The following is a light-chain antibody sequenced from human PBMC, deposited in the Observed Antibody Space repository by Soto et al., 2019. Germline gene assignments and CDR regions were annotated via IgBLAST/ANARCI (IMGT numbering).Light chain of an antibody. CDR3: QQYNNWPRT. Sequence: ELVRTQFPATLSESPGERATLPCRASQSISGTLARYQQKPGQAPRLLIYGASTRAAGIPDRFSGSGSGTDFTLTISRLEPEDFAVYYCQQYNNWPRTFGQGTKVDIK. V-gene: IGKV3D-15*01. CDR2: GAS. CDR1: QSISGT. J-gene: IGKJ1*01.